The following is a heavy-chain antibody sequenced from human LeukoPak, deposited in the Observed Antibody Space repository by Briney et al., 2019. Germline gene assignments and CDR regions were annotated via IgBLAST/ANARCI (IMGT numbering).Heavy chain of an antibody. D-gene: IGHD2-2*01. CDR1: GYTLTELS. CDR2: FDPEDGET. V-gene: IGHV1-24*01. Sequence: ASVKVSCKVSGYTLTELSMHWVRQAPGKGLEWMGGFDPEDGETIYAQKFQGRVTMTEDTSTDTAYMELSSLRSEDTAVYYCATRYIVVVPAATIHYWYFDLWGRGTLVTVSS. J-gene: IGHJ2*01. CDR3: ATRYIVVVPAATIHYWYFDL.